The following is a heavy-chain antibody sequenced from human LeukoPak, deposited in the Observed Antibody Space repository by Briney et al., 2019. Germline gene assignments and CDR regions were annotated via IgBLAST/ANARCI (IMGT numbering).Heavy chain of an antibody. CDR1: GYTFTSYY. D-gene: IGHD3-22*01. V-gene: IGHV1-46*01. J-gene: IGHJ6*03. Sequence: ASVKVSCKASGYTFTSYYMHWVRQAPGQGLEWMGIINPSGGSTSYAQKFQGRVTMTRDTSTSTVYMELSSLRSEDTAVYYCARESGDSSGYYYYYYYKDVWGKGTTVTVSS. CDR3: ARESGDSSGYYYYYYYKDV. CDR2: INPSGGST.